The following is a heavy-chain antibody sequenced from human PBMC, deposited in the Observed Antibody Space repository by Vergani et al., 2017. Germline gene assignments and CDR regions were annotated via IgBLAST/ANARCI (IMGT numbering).Heavy chain of an antibody. J-gene: IGHJ2*01. Sequence: VELLEAGGGLVQPGGSLRLSCTASGFTFQAFAFHWVRQVSGRGLEWVSGIDRNYGVKNGNSFEGRFSISRDNAKKAVFLQMNNLRHEDTALYFCVKDNDYDADGPFDLWGRGTLVTVSS. CDR1: GFTFQAFA. CDR3: VKDNDYDADGPFDL. CDR2: IDRNYGVK. D-gene: IGHD3-16*01. V-gene: IGHV3-9*01.